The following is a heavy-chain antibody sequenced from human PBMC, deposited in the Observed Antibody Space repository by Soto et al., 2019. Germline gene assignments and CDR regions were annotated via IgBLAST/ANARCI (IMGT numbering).Heavy chain of an antibody. CDR3: ARGGRELVPNYYYYAMDV. J-gene: IGHJ6*02. D-gene: IGHD1-7*01. Sequence: GGSLRLSCAASGFTFSGDVMHWVRQAPGKGLEWVSMNWSDANNKYLAESVRGRFTISRDNSKNTLYLQMNGLRAEDTAIYYCARGGRELVPNYYYYAMDVWGQGTTVTVSS. CDR2: NWSDANNK. V-gene: IGHV3-33*01. CDR1: GFTFSGDV.